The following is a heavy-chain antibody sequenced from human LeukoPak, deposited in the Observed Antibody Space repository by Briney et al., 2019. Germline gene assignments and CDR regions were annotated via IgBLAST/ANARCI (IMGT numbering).Heavy chain of an antibody. Sequence: SETLSLTCTVSGGSISSYYWSWIRQPPGKGLEWIGYIYYSGSTNYNPSLKSRVTISVDTSKNQFSLKLSSVTAADTAVYYCASPEGYSGYGDDAFDIWGQGTMVTVSS. V-gene: IGHV4-59*01. CDR1: GGSISSYY. CDR2: IYYSGST. D-gene: IGHD5-12*01. J-gene: IGHJ3*02. CDR3: ASPEGYSGYGDDAFDI.